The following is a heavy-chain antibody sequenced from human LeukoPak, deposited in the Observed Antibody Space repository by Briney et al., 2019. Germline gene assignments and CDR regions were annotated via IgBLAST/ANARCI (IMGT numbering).Heavy chain of an antibody. V-gene: IGHV4-61*02. J-gene: IGHJ6*04. CDR3: ARGLYYDFWSGYPPLDV. D-gene: IGHD3-3*01. Sequence: PSQTLSLTCTVSGGSISSGSYYWNWIRQPAGKGLEWIGRIYTSGSTNYNPSLKSRVTISVDTSKNQFSLKLSSVTAADTAVYYCARGLYYDFWSGYPPLDVWGKGTTVTVSS. CDR2: IYTSGST. CDR1: GGSISSGSYY.